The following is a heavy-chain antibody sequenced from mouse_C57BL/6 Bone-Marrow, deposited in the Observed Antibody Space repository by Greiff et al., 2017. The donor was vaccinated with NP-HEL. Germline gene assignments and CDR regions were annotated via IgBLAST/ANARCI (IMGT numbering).Heavy chain of an antibody. J-gene: IGHJ1*03. V-gene: IGHV1-50*01. CDR3: AREEWLPNWYFDV. D-gene: IGHD2-2*01. CDR1: GYTFTSYW. CDR2: IDPSDSYT. Sequence: QVQLQQPGAELVKPGASVKLSCKASGYTFTSYWMQWVKQRPGQGLEWIGEIDPSDSYTNYNRKFKGKATLTVDTSSSTAYMQLSSLTSEDSAVYYCAREEWLPNWYFDVWGTGTTVTVSS.